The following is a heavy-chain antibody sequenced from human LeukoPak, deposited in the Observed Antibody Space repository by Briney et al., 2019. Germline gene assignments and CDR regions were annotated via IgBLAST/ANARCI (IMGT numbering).Heavy chain of an antibody. V-gene: IGHV5-51*01. Sequence: GESLKISCKGSGYSFTSYWIDWVRQMPGKGLEWMGIIYPGDSDTRYSPSFQGQVTISADKSISTAYLQWSSLKASDTAMYYCARHEGSSSWYYGMDVWGQGTTVTVSS. D-gene: IGHD6-13*01. J-gene: IGHJ6*02. CDR3: ARHEGSSSWYYGMDV. CDR2: IYPGDSDT. CDR1: GYSFTSYW.